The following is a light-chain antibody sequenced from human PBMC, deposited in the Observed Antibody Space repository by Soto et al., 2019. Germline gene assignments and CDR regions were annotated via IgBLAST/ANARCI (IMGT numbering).Light chain of an antibody. CDR2: LNSDGSH. J-gene: IGLJ2*01. V-gene: IGLV4-69*01. CDR3: QTWGTGIVV. CDR1: SGHSSYA. Sequence: QLVLTQSPSASASLGASVKLTCTLSSGHSSYAIAWHQQQPEKGPRYLMKLNSDGSHNKGDGIPDRFSGSSSGAERYLTISSLQSEDEADYYCQTWGTGIVVFGVRTKLTVL.